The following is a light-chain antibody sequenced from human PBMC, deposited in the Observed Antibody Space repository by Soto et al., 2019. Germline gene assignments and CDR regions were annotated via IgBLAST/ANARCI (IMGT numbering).Light chain of an antibody. CDR1: SSNIGDNT. Sequence: QSVLTQPPSASGTPGQRVAISCSGSSSNIGDNTVNWYQQLPGTAPKLLIYNDNQRPSGVPDRFSGSKSGTSASLAISGLQSEDDADYYCAAWDDSLSGRVFGGGTKLTVL. CDR2: NDN. CDR3: AAWDDSLSGRV. J-gene: IGLJ3*02. V-gene: IGLV1-44*01.